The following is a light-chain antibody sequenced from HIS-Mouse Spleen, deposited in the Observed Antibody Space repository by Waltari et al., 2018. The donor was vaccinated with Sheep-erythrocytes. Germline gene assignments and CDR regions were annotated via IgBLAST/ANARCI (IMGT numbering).Light chain of an antibody. CDR1: SSDVGGYHY. CDR2: DVS. V-gene: IGLV2-11*01. Sequence: QSALTQPASVSGSPGQSVTISCTGTSSDVGGYHYVPWYQQHPGKAPKLMIYDVSKRPSGVPDRFSGSKSGNTASLTISGLQAEDEADYYCCSYAGSYNHVFATGTKVTVL. J-gene: IGLJ1*01. CDR3: CSYAGSYNHV.